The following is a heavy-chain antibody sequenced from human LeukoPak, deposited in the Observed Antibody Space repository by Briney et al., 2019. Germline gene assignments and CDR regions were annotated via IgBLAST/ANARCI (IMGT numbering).Heavy chain of an antibody. V-gene: IGHV3-23*01. CDR3: AKEGFYYDSSAWGVTFDY. J-gene: IGHJ4*02. Sequence: GGSLRLSCAASGFTFSSYAMSWVRQAPGKGLEWVSAIGGSGGSTYYADSVKGRFTISRDNSKNTLYLQMNSLRAEDTAVYYCAKEGFYYDSSAWGVTFDYWGQGTLVTVSS. CDR2: IGGSGGST. D-gene: IGHD3-22*01. CDR1: GFTFSSYA.